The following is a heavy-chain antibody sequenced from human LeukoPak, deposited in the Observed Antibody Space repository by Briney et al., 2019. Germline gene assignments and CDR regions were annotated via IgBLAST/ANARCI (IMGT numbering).Heavy chain of an antibody. CDR2: IHYSGSP. Sequence: TSETLSLTCTVSGGSISTSNYHWVWTRQPPGKGLEWIASIHYSGSPYYNPSLKSRVTISVGTSKNQFSLKLSSVTAADTAIYYCASDVGTAVGYYYYYSMDVWGEGTTVTVSS. CDR3: ASDVGTAVGYYYYYSMDV. V-gene: IGHV4-39*01. J-gene: IGHJ6*03. CDR1: GGSISTSNYH. D-gene: IGHD6-13*01.